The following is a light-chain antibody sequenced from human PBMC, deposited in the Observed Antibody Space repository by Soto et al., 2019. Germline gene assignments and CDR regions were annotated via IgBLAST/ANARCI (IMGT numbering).Light chain of an antibody. CDR3: QQDASFPIT. V-gene: IGKV1-12*01. Sequence: EIEMTQSPSNLSASVGERATLTCRASQGIKNWLAWYQQKPGKAPNLLIYTASSLQSGVPSRFSGSGSGTDFTLTINSLQPEDFATYYCQQDASFPITFGQGTRVEIK. CDR1: QGIKNW. J-gene: IGKJ5*01. CDR2: TAS.